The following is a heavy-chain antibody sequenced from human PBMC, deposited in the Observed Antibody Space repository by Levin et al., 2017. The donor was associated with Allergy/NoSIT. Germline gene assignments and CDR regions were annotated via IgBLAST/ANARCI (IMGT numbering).Heavy chain of an antibody. J-gene: IGHJ2*01. D-gene: IGHD6-13*01. CDR2: INSDGSST. CDR1: GFTFSSYW. V-gene: IGHV3-74*01. CDR3: ARGSSSAYWYFDL. Sequence: HPGGSLRLSCAASGFTFSSYWMHWVRQAPGKGLVWVSRINSDGSSTSYADSVKGRFTISRDNAKNTLYLQMNSLRAEDTAVYYCARGSSSAYWYFDLWGRGTLVTVSS.